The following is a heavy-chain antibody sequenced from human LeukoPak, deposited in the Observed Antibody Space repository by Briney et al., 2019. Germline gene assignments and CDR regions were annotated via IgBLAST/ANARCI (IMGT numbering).Heavy chain of an antibody. J-gene: IGHJ6*03. Sequence: GGSLRLSCAASGFTFSSYWMHWVRQAPGKGLVWVSRINSDGSSTSYADSVKGRFTISRDNAKNTLYLQMNSLRAEDTAVYYCARDRGGRAPALYMDVWGKGTTVTVSS. CDR1: GFTFSSYW. D-gene: IGHD3-16*01. CDR3: ARDRGGRAPALYMDV. CDR2: INSDGSST. V-gene: IGHV3-74*01.